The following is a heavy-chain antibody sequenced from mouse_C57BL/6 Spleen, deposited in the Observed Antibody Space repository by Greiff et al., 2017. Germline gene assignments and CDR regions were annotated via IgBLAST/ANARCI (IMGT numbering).Heavy chain of an antibody. J-gene: IGHJ1*03. CDR3: AREGSTMVTKWYFDV. CDR2: IYPSDSET. V-gene: IGHV1-61*01. CDR1: GYTFTSYW. D-gene: IGHD2-1*01. Sequence: VQLQQPGAELVRPESSVKLSCKASGYTFTSYWMDWVKQRPGQGLEWIGNIYPSDSETHYNQKFKDKATLTVDKSSSTAYMQLSSLTSEDSAVYYCAREGSTMVTKWYFDVWGTGTTVTVSS.